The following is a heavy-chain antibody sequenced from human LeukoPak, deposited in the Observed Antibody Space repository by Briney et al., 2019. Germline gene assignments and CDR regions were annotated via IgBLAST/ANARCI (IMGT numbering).Heavy chain of an antibody. J-gene: IGHJ4*02. D-gene: IGHD4-17*01. Sequence: GGSLRLSCAASGFTFSSYAMHWVRQAPGKGLERVAVISYDGSNKYYADSVKGRFTISRDNSKNTLYLQMNSLRAEDTAVYYCARAGDSDYGDYTWANWGQGTLVTVSS. CDR2: ISYDGSNK. CDR3: ARAGDSDYGDYTWAN. V-gene: IGHV3-30*04. CDR1: GFTFSSYA.